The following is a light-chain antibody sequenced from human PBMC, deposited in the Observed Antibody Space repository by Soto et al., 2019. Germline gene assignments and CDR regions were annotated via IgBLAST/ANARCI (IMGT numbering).Light chain of an antibody. Sequence: QSVLTQPPSVSGAPGQRVTISCTGSSSNIGAGYDVHWYQQVPGTAPKLLIYGNSNRPSGVPDRFSGSKSGTSASLAITGLQAEDDADYYCQSYDSTLSARYVFGTGTKLTVL. CDR3: QSYDSTLSARYV. V-gene: IGLV1-40*01. CDR2: GNS. CDR1: SSNIGAGYD. J-gene: IGLJ1*01.